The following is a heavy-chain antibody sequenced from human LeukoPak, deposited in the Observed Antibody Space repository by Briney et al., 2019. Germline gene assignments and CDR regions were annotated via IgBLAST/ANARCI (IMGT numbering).Heavy chain of an antibody. V-gene: IGHV3-23*01. CDR2: ISGSGSST. CDR3: AKSCNSGNCYYNY. D-gene: IGHD2/OR15-2a*01. CDR1: GFTFSNCA. Sequence: PGGSLRLSCAASGFTFSNCAMSWVRQAPEKGLEWVSGISGSGSSTYYADSVKGRFTISRDNSENTLSLQMSSLRADDTAIYYCAKSCNSGNCYYNYWGQGTLVTVSS. J-gene: IGHJ4*02.